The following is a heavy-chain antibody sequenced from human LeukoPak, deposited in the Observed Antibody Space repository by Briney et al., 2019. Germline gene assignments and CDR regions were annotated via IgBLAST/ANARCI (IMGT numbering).Heavy chain of an antibody. J-gene: IGHJ4*02. Sequence: GGSLRLSCAASGVTFISYGMHSVREAPGEGLEWGACIRYDGSNKYYADSVKGRFTISRDNSNNTLYLQMNSLRAEDTAVYYCAKDPQGAARKLDYWGQGTLVTVPT. V-gene: IGHV3-30*02. D-gene: IGHD6-6*01. CDR2: IRYDGSNK. CDR1: GVTFISYG. CDR3: AKDPQGAARKLDY.